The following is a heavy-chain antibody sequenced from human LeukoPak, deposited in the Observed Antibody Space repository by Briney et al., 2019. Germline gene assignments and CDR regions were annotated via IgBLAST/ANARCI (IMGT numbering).Heavy chain of an antibody. CDR3: AKGDTGYRYGDYFDY. CDR2: ISGSGGST. CDR1: GFTFSSYA. Sequence: GGSLRLSCAASGFTFSSYAMSWVRQAPGKGLEWVSAISGSGGSTYYADSVKSRFTISRDNSKNTLYLQMNSLRAEDTAVYYCAKGDTGYRYGDYFDYWGQGTLVTVSS. J-gene: IGHJ4*02. D-gene: IGHD5-18*01. V-gene: IGHV3-23*01.